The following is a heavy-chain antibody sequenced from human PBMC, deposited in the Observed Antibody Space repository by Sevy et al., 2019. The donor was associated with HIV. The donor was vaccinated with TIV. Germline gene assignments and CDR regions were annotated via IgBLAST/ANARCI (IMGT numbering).Heavy chain of an antibody. CDR2: FDPEDGET. Sequence: ASVKVSCKVSGYTLTELSMHWVRQPPGKGLEWMGRFDPEDGETIYAQKFLGRLTMTEDTSTDTAYMDLSSLRSEDTAVYYCATEDITMIPYGLDVWDQGTTLTVSS. CDR3: ATEDITMIPYGLDV. D-gene: IGHD3-22*01. V-gene: IGHV1-24*01. J-gene: IGHJ6*02. CDR1: GYTLTELS.